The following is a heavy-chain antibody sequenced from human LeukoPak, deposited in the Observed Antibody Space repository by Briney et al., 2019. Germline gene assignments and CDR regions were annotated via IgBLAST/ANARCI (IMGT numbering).Heavy chain of an antibody. J-gene: IGHJ4*02. CDR3: ATLGYSYGTDY. V-gene: IGHV4-4*02. CDR2: IYTSGST. CDR1: GGSISSSNW. Sequence: SGTLSLTCAVSGGSISSSNWWSWVRQPPGKGLEWIGRIYTSGSTNYNPSLKSRVTISVDTSKNQFSLKLSSVTAADTAVYYCATLGYSYGTDYWGQGTLVTVSS. D-gene: IGHD5-18*01.